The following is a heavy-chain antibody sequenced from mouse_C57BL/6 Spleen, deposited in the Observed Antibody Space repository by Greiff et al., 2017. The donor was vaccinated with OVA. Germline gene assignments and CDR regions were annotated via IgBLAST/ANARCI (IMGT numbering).Heavy chain of an antibody. J-gene: IGHJ3*01. Sequence: QVQLKESGPGLVAPSQCLSITCTVSGFSLTSYGVSWVRQPPGKGLEWLGVIWGDGSTNYHSDLISRLSISTDNTKSQVLLKLNILQTADTATYYCAKYGSVAYWGQGTLVTVSA. V-gene: IGHV2-3*01. CDR2: IWGDGST. CDR3: AKYGSVAY. CDR1: GFSLTSYG. D-gene: IGHD1-1*01.